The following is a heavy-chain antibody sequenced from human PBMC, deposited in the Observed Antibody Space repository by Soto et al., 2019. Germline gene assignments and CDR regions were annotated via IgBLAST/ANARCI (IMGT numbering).Heavy chain of an antibody. J-gene: IGHJ6*02. CDR3: ARVNYYASGSYYYYHMDV. Sequence: QVQLVQSGAEVKKPGASVKVSCKASGYTFTSYGISWVRQAPGQGLEWMGWISAYNGNTNYAQKLQGRVTMTTDTSKSNAYMELRSLRSDDTAVYYCARVNYYASGSYYYYHMDVWGQGTTVTVSS. V-gene: IGHV1-18*01. D-gene: IGHD3-10*01. CDR1: GYTFTSYG. CDR2: ISAYNGNT.